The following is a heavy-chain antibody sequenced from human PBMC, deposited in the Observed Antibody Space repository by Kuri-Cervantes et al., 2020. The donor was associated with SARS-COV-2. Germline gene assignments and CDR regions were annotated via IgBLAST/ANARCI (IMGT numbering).Heavy chain of an antibody. CDR2: IDPSDSYT. Sequence: GESLKISCKGSGYSFTSYWISWVRQMPGKGLEWMGRIDPSDSYTNYSPSFQGHVTISADKSISTAYLQWSSLKASDTAMYYCAVRYEGYDSSGLGWGQGKMVTVSS. CDR3: AVRYEGYDSSGLG. CDR1: GYSFTSYW. J-gene: IGHJ3*01. V-gene: IGHV5-10-1*01. D-gene: IGHD3-22*01.